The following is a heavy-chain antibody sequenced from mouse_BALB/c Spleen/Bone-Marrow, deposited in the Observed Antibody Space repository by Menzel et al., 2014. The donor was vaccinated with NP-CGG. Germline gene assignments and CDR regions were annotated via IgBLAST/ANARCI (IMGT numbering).Heavy chain of an antibody. CDR2: IWGDGTT. D-gene: IGHD2-10*02. CDR1: GFSLTDYG. CDR3: AREKYGNYYAMGY. V-gene: IGHV2-6-7*01. J-gene: IGHJ4*01. Sequence: VMLVESGPGLVAPSQSLSITCTVSGFSLTDYGINWVRQPPGKGLEWLGMIWGDGTTDYNSALRSRLSINKDNSRSQVFLKMNSLQTDDTARYYCAREKYGNYYAMGYWGQGTSVTVSP.